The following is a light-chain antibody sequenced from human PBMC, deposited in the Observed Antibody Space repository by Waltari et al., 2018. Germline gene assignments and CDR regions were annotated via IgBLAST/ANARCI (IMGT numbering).Light chain of an antibody. CDR1: SSDVDNYNS. V-gene: IGLV2-14*03. CDR2: DLN. Sequence: HFALTPPASVSGSPGPSVTISCAGTSSDVDNYNSVSWYQHSPGTAPKLILYDLNSRPSGISHRFSGSKSGNTASLTISGLQADDEADYFCASYTTGSTIYVFRSGTTVTVL. J-gene: IGLJ1*01. CDR3: ASYTTGSTIYV.